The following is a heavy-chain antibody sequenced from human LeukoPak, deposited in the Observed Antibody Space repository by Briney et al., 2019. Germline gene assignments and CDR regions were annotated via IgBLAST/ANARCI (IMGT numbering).Heavy chain of an antibody. J-gene: IGHJ2*01. CDR1: GYTFTSYG. D-gene: IGHD4-17*01. V-gene: IGHV1-18*01. Sequence: ASVKVSCKASGYTFTSYGISWVRQAPGQGLEWMGWISGYNGNTNYAQKLQGRVTMTTDTSTSTAYMELRSLRSEDTAVYYCARVGRSKTHGDYASWYFDLWGRGTLVTVSS. CDR3: ARVGRSKTHGDYASWYFDL. CDR2: ISGYNGNT.